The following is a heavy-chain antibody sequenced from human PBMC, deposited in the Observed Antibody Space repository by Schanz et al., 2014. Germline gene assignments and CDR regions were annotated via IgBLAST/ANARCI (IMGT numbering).Heavy chain of an antibody. CDR2: ISGNSIFT. CDR3: ARGQSSGFSYAEMAFDL. J-gene: IGHJ2*01. V-gene: IGHV3-48*02. Sequence: EVQLVESGGDFVQPGGSLRLSCEVSGFTFSDYSMTWVRQPPGKGLEWVSYISGNSIFTYNAKSVRGRFTISRDNAKNSLYLQMKSLRDDDTAIYYCARGQSSGFSYAEMAFDLWGRGTRVSVSS. D-gene: IGHD3-22*01. CDR1: GFTFSDYS.